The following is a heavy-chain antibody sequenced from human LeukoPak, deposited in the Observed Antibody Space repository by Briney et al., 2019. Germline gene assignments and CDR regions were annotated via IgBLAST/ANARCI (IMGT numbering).Heavy chain of an antibody. J-gene: IGHJ4*02. D-gene: IGHD2-2*01. V-gene: IGHV4-39*01. CDR3: ARHATPLVVPADPLYYFDY. CDR2: INHSGST. Sequence: PSETLSLTCTVSGGSISNGAYYWSWIRQPPGKGLEWIGEINHSGSTNYNPSLKSRVTISVDTSKNQFSLKLSSVTAADTAVYYCARHATPLVVPADPLYYFDYWGQGTLATVSS. CDR1: GGSISNGAYY.